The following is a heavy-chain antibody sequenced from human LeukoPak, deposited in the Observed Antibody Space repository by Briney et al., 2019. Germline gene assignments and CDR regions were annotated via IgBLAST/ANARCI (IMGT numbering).Heavy chain of an antibody. CDR1: GGSISSYY. CDR3: ARHGKFDYDFWSGNNWLDP. D-gene: IGHD3-3*01. Sequence: PSETLSLTCTVSGGSISSYYWSWVRQPPGKGLEWIGYIYYSGSTNYNPSLKSRVTISVDTSKNQFSLKLSSVTAADTAVYYCARHGKFDYDFWSGNNWLDPWGQGTLVTVSS. J-gene: IGHJ5*02. CDR2: IYYSGST. V-gene: IGHV4-59*08.